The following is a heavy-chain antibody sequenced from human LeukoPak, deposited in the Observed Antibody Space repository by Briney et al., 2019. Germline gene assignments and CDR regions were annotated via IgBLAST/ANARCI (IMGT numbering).Heavy chain of an antibody. CDR1: GFTFSNAW. CDR3: TTETHYYGSGSYISPRY. D-gene: IGHD3-10*01. J-gene: IGHJ4*02. V-gene: IGHV3-15*01. CDR2: IKSKTDGGTT. Sequence: GGSLRLSCAASGFTFSNAWMSWVRQAPGKGREWVGRIKSKTDGGTTDYAAPVKGRFTISRDDSKNTLYLQMNSLKTEDTAVYYCTTETHYYGSGSYISPRYWGQGTLVTVSS.